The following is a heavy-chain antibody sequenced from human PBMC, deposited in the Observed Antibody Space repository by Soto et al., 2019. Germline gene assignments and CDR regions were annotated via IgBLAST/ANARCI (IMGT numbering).Heavy chain of an antibody. J-gene: IGHJ6*02. Sequence: GGSVRLSCAVSGFIVSSKYMSWVRQAPGKGLEWVSIIYGGGGTYYADSVRGRFTISRDNSKNTLSLQMNSLRAEDTAVYYCARHLWGRGNRNLSKIPHYYGMDVWGPVTTLAV. CDR1: GFIVSSKY. CDR2: IYGGGGT. V-gene: IGHV3-66*04. CDR3: ARHLWGRGNRNLSKIPHYYGMDV. D-gene: IGHD3-16*01.